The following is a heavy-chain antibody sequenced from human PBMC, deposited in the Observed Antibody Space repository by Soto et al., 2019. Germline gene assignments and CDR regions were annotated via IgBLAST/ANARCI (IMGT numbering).Heavy chain of an antibody. CDR2: ISGSGGST. Sequence: QAGGSLRLSCAASGFTFSSYAMSWVRQAPGKGLEWVSAISGSGGSTYYADSVKGRFTISRDNSKNTLYLQMNSLRAEDTAVYYCANDFLVQLKGYFNYWGQGTLVTVSS. CDR1: GFTFSSYA. V-gene: IGHV3-23*01. J-gene: IGHJ4*02. CDR3: ANDFLVQLKGYFNY. D-gene: IGHD5-18*01.